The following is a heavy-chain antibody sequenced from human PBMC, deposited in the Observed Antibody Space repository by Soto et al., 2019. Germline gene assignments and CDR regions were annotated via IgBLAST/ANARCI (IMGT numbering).Heavy chain of an antibody. D-gene: IGHD3-3*01. Sequence: EVQLVESGGGLVQPVRSLRLSCAASGFIFDDYSMHWVRQAPGKGLEWVSGISWNSGSIGYADSVKGRFTISRDNAKNSLYLQMNSLRAEDTALYYCAKDSDYDFWSAFLDYWGQGTLVTVSS. CDR1: GFIFDDYS. J-gene: IGHJ4*02. CDR3: AKDSDYDFWSAFLDY. V-gene: IGHV3-9*01. CDR2: ISWNSGSI.